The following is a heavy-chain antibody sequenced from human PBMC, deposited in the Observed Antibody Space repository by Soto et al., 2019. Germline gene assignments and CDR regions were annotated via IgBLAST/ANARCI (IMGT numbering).Heavy chain of an antibody. CDR3: ARHVGELLWFGDEEDV. CDR1: GGSISSYY. CDR2: IYYSGST. D-gene: IGHD3-10*01. Sequence: QVQLQESGPGLVKPSETLSLTCTVSGGSISSYYWSWIRQPPGKGLEWIGYIYYSGSTNYNPSLTSRATISVDTSKDPFSLKLSSVTAADTAGYYCARHVGELLWFGDEEDVWGQGTTVTVSS. J-gene: IGHJ6*02. V-gene: IGHV4-59*08.